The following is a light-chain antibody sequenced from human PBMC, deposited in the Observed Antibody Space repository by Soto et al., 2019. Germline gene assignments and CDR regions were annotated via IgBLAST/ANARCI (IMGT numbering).Light chain of an antibody. V-gene: IGKV3-15*01. CDR1: QSLGGN. CDR3: QQYSNWPPWT. CDR2: RSS. Sequence: ELVMTQSPATLAVSPGDTATLSCRASQSLGGNLAWYQQKPGQAPRLLIFRSSSRSTGVPARFSASVTGTECSRTISGLQSEDFAGYYCQQYSNWPPWTYGPGTKVEIK. J-gene: IGKJ1*01.